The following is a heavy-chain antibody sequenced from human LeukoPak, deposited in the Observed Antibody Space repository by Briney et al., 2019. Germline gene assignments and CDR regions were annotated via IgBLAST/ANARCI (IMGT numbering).Heavy chain of an antibody. D-gene: IGHD3-22*01. CDR2: IYYSGST. CDR1: GGSISSYY. Sequence: SETLSLTCTVSGGSISSYYWSWIRQPPGKGLEWIGYIYYSGSTNYNPSLKSRVTISLDMSNNQFSLKLTSVTAADTAVYYCAKDRSLGSYPSYYYDSSGYPGAFDIWGQGTMVTVSS. J-gene: IGHJ3*02. CDR3: AKDRSLGSYPSYYYDSSGYPGAFDI. V-gene: IGHV4-59*01.